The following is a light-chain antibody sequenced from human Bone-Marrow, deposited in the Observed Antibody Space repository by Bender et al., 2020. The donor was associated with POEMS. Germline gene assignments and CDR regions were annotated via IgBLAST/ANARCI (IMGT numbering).Light chain of an antibody. CDR2: DVS. CDR3: SSYAGSNNFV. CDR1: SSDIGAYNY. V-gene: IGLV2-8*01. J-gene: IGLJ1*01. Sequence: QSALTQPASVSGSPGQSVTISCTGTSSDIGAYNYVSWYQQHPGKAPKLMIYDVSHRPSGVPDRFSGSKSGNTASLTVSGLQAEDEADYYCSSYAGSNNFVFGTGTKVTVL.